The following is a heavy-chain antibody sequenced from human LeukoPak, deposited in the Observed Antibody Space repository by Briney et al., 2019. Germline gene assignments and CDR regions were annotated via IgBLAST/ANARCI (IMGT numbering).Heavy chain of an antibody. CDR1: GVSIFSYY. Sequence: PSETLSLTGSVSGVSIFSYYWNWIRQPPGKGLEWIGYVHYSGSTNYNPSLKSRVTISVDTSKSQFSLKLSSATAADTAVYYCATGRSIRYFDYWGQGTLLTVSS. CDR2: VHYSGST. V-gene: IGHV4-59*08. CDR3: ATGRSIRYFDY. D-gene: IGHD3-9*01. J-gene: IGHJ4*02.